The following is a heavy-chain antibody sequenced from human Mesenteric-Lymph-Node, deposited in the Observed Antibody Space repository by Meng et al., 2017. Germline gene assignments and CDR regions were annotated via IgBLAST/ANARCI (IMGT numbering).Heavy chain of an antibody. Sequence: SETLSLTCGVSGGSFNGYYWSWIRQPPGKGLEWIGEIIQSGTTNYNPSLKSRVTISVDTSKNQFSLKLSSVTAADTAVYYCAREPKWSHDAFDIWGQGTMVTVSS. CDR2: IIQSGTT. D-gene: IGHD2-15*01. J-gene: IGHJ3*02. CDR1: GGSFNGYY. V-gene: IGHV4-34*09. CDR3: AREPKWSHDAFDI.